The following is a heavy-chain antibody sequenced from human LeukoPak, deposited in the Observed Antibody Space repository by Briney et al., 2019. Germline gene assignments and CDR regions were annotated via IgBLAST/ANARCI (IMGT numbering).Heavy chain of an antibody. CDR1: GFTFSSYG. CDR2: IWYDGSNK. Sequence: GGSLRLSCAASGFTFSSYGMHWVRQAPGKGLEWVAVIWYDGSNKYYADSVKGRFTISRDNSKNTLYLQMNSLRAEDTAVYYCARDRQRWLQLFDYWGQGTLVTVSS. D-gene: IGHD5-24*01. J-gene: IGHJ4*02. CDR3: ARDRQRWLQLFDY. V-gene: IGHV3-33*01.